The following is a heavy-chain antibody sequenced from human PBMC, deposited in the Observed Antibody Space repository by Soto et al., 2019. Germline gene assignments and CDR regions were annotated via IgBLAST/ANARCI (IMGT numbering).Heavy chain of an antibody. CDR1: GYTFTSYA. Sequence: ASVKVSCKSSGYTFTSYAMHWVRQAPGQRLEWMGWINAGNGNTKYSQKFQGRVTITRDTSANTAYMELSSLRSDDTAVYYCAREARGNSRVYYYYGMDVWGQGTTVTVSS. CDR3: AREARGNSRVYYYYGMDV. D-gene: IGHD5-18*01. V-gene: IGHV1-3*01. J-gene: IGHJ6*02. CDR2: INAGNGNT.